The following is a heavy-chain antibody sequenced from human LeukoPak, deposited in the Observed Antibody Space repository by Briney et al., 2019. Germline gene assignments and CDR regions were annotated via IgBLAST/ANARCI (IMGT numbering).Heavy chain of an antibody. CDR2: IDPSDSYT. V-gene: IGHV5-10-1*01. J-gene: IGHJ4*02. CDR3: ARQGIAVAVGEDDY. D-gene: IGHD6-19*01. CDR1: GYRFTDYW. Sequence: GESLKISCTGSGYRFTDYWIAWVRQMPGKGLEWMGRIDPSDSYTNYSPSFQGHVTISADKSISTAYLEWSSLKASDTAMYYCARQGIAVAVGEDDYWGQGTLVTVSS.